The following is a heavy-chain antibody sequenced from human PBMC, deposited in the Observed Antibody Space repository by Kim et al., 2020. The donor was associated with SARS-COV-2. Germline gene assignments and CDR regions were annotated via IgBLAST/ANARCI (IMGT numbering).Heavy chain of an antibody. D-gene: IGHD5-12*01. CDR3: ARGEAMASQEDYSGYDG. CDR2: IIPIFGTA. V-gene: IGHV1-69*13. J-gene: IGHJ4*02. CDR1: GGTFSSYA. Sequence: SVKVSCKASGGTFSSYAISWVRQAPGQGLEWMGGIIPIFGTANYAQKFQGRVTITADESTSTAYMELSSLRSEDTAVYYCARGEAMASQEDYSGYDGWGQGTLVTVSS.